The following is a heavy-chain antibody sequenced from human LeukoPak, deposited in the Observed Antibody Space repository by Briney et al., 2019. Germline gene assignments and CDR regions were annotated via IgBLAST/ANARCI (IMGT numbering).Heavy chain of an antibody. CDR3: AGHLIAAARSFDY. Sequence: PSETLSLTCTVSGGSISSSSYYWGWIRQPPGKGLEWIGSIYYSGSTYYNPSLKSRVTISVDTSKNQFSLKLSSVTAADTAVYYCAGHLIAAARSFDYWGQGTLVTVSS. CDR1: GGSISSSSYY. J-gene: IGHJ4*02. CDR2: IYYSGST. D-gene: IGHD6-13*01. V-gene: IGHV4-39*01.